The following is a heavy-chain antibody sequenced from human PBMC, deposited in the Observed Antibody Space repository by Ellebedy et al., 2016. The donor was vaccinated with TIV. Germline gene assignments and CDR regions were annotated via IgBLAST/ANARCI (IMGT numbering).Heavy chain of an antibody. Sequence: MPSETLSLTCTVSGGSISSSSYWGWIRQTPGKGLEWIGSIYYTGSAYYNPSFKSRVTISVDTSKNQFSLKLSSVTAADTAVYYCARSTMILVVPFDYWGQGTLVTVSS. J-gene: IGHJ4*02. V-gene: IGHV4-39*01. CDR3: ARSTMILVVPFDY. CDR2: IYYTGSA. D-gene: IGHD3-22*01. CDR1: GGSISSSSY.